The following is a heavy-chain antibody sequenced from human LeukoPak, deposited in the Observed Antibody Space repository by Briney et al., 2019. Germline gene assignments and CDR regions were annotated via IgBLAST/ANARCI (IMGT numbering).Heavy chain of an antibody. D-gene: IGHD1-1*01. J-gene: IGHJ4*02. V-gene: IGHV4-59*01. Sequence: PSETLSLTCTVSGGSISSYSWSWIRQPPGKGLEWIGYIYYSGSTNYNPSLKSRVTISVDTSKNQFSLKLSSVTAADTAVYYCAREVGTGYFDYWGQGTLVTVSS. CDR2: IYYSGST. CDR1: GGSISSYS. CDR3: AREVGTGYFDY.